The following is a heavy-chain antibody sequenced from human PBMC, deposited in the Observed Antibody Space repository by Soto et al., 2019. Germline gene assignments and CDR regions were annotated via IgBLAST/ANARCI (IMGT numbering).Heavy chain of an antibody. CDR3: PKCVNGIVVVPAADY. J-gene: IGHJ4*02. CDR2: ISGSGGST. Sequence: HPWGSLRLSCAASGFTFSSYAMSWVRQAPGKGLEWVSAISGSGGSTYYADSVKGRFTISRDNSKNTLYLQMNSLRAEDTAVYYCPKCVNGIVVVPAADYWGQGTLVTVSS. V-gene: IGHV3-23*01. CDR1: GFTFSSYA. D-gene: IGHD2-2*01.